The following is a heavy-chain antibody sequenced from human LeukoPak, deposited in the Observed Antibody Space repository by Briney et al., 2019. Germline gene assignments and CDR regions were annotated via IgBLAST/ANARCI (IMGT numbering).Heavy chain of an antibody. J-gene: IGHJ4*02. CDR1: GFTFSSYA. D-gene: IGHD4-17*01. CDR2: ISYDGSNK. CDR3: ARGPDYGDYVY. V-gene: IGHV3-30*04. Sequence: GGSLRLSCAASGFTFSSYAMHWVRQAPGKGLEWVSVISYDGSNKYYADSVKGRFTTSRDNSKTTLYLQMNSLRAENTAVYYWARGPDYGDYVYWGQGTLVTVSS.